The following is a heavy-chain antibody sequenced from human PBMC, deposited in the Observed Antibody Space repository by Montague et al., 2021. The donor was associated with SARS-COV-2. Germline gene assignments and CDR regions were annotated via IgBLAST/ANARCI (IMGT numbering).Heavy chain of an antibody. CDR2: TYYRSRWSN. Sequence: CAISGDSVASNSATWHWLRQSPSRGLEWLGRTYYRSRWSNDCAVSVRSRIIINPDTSANQFSLQLSSVTPEDTAVYFCARERWAVGVSFDYWGQGTLVTVSS. CDR1: GDSVASNSAT. D-gene: IGHD1-26*01. CDR3: ARERWAVGVSFDY. V-gene: IGHV6-1*01. J-gene: IGHJ4*02.